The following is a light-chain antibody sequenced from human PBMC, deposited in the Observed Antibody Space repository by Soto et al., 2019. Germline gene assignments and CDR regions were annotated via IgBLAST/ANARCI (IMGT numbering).Light chain of an antibody. CDR1: SSDIGSYDY. V-gene: IGLV2-14*01. J-gene: IGLJ3*02. Sequence: QSVLTQPASVSGSPGQSITISCTGTSSDIGSYDYVSWYQQHPGKAPKLMIYEVSNRPSGVSSRFSGSKSGNRASLIISGLQAEDEADYYCSSYTVSATRVFGGGTQLTVL. CDR2: EVS. CDR3: SSYTVSATRV.